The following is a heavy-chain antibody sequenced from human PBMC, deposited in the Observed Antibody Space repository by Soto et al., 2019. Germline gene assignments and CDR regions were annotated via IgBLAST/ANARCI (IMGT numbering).Heavy chain of an antibody. CDR1: GFTFSSYG. J-gene: IGHJ4*02. V-gene: IGHV3-33*01. CDR2: IWYDGSNK. Sequence: GGSLRLSCAASGFTFSSYGMHWVRQAPGKGLEWVAVIWYDGSNKYYADSVKGRFTTSRDNSKNTLYLQMNSLRAEDTAVYYCARDPGYSSGWPYYYFDYWGQGTLVTVSS. D-gene: IGHD6-19*01. CDR3: ARDPGYSSGWPYYYFDY.